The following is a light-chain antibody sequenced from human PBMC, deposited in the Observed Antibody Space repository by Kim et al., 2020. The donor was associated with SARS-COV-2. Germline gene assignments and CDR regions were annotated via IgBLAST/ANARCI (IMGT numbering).Light chain of an antibody. CDR1: QAISPW. CDR2: AAS. Sequence: DIQMTQSPSSVSASVGDRVTITCRASQAISPWLAWYQQKPGKAPKLLIYAASDLQSGVPSRFSGSGSGTEFTLTINSLQPEDVATYSCQQSYSLPLTFGPGTKMDIK. J-gene: IGKJ3*01. CDR3: QQSYSLPLT. V-gene: IGKV1-12*01.